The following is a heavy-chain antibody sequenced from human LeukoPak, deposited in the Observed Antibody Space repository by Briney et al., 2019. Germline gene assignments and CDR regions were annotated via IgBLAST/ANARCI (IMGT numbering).Heavy chain of an antibody. Sequence: QPGGSLRLSCAASGFTFSSYWMSWVRQAPGKWLEWVANIKQDGSEKYYVDSVKGRFTISRDNAKNSLYLQTNSLRTEHTSVYYCARVGLIVVVSNYYMDVWGKGTTVTVSS. CDR3: ARVGLIVVVSNYYMDV. J-gene: IGHJ6*03. CDR1: GFTFSSYW. CDR2: IKQDGSEK. D-gene: IGHD2-2*01. V-gene: IGHV3-7*01.